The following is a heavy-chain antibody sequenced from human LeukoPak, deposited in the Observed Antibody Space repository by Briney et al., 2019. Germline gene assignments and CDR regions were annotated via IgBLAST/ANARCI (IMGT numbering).Heavy chain of an antibody. Sequence: PSETLSLTCAVSGYSISSGYYWGWIRPPPGKGLEWIGSITRSGSTYYNPSLRSRVTISVDTSKNQFSLKVSSVTATDTAVYFCARGVEDDVYWGQGTLVIVSS. CDR1: GYSISSGYY. CDR3: ARGVEDDVY. D-gene: IGHD1-1*01. CDR2: ITRSGST. J-gene: IGHJ4*02. V-gene: IGHV4-38-2*01.